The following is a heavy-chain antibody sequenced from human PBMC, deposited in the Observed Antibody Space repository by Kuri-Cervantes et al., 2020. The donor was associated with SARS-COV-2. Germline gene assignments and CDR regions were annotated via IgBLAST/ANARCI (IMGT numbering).Heavy chain of an antibody. CDR1: GFTFDDYA. CDR3: ARGERGYYYGHGHY. D-gene: IGHD5-18*01. Sequence: SLKISCAASGFTFDDYAMHWVRQAPGKGLEWVSVISWNSGSIGYADSVKGRFTITRDNAKNSLYLQLNSLRAEDTAVYYCARGERGYYYGHGHYWGQGTLVTVSS. V-gene: IGHV3-9*01. CDR2: ISWNSGSI. J-gene: IGHJ4*02.